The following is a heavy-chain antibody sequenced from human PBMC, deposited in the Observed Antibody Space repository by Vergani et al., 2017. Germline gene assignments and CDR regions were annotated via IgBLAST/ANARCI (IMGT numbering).Heavy chain of an antibody. CDR1: GFTFSSYA. Sequence: EVQLVESGGGLVQPGGSLRLSCAASGFTFSSYAMHWVRQAPGKGLEYVSAISSNGGSTYYANSVKGRFTISRDNSKNTLYLQMGSLRAEDMAVYYCASGAVEIIRSNPSGYYYMDVWGKGTTVTVSS. V-gene: IGHV3-64*01. CDR2: ISSNGGST. D-gene: IGHD4-11*01. CDR3: ASGAVEIIRSNPSGYYYMDV. J-gene: IGHJ6*03.